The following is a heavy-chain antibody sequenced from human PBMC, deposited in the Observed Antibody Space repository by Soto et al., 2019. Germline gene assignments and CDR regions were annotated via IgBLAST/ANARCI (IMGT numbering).Heavy chain of an antibody. D-gene: IGHD3-3*01. CDR2: MNPNSGNT. Sequence: ASVKVSCKASGSTFTSYDINWVRQATGQGLERMGWMNPNSGNTGYAQKNQGRVTMTRNTSISTAYMELSSLRSEDTAVYYCARAYYDFWSGYLAYYYYGMDVWGQGTTVTVSS. CDR3: ARAYYDFWSGYLAYYYYGMDV. V-gene: IGHV1-8*01. CDR1: GSTFTSYD. J-gene: IGHJ6*02.